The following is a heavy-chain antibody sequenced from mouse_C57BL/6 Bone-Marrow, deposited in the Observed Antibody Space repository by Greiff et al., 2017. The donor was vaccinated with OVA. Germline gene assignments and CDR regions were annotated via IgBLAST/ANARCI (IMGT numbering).Heavy chain of an antibody. D-gene: IGHD2-3*01. CDR1: GYTFTSYW. CDR2: IYPGNSDT. CDR3: TRVGYYPFAY. J-gene: IGHJ3*01. V-gene: IGHV1-5*01. Sequence: EVKVLQSGTVLARPGASVKMSCKTSGYTFTSYWMNWVKQRPGQGLEWIGAIYPGNSDTSYNQKFKGKAKLTAVTSASTAYMELSSLANEDSAVYYSTRVGYYPFAYWGQGTLVTVSA.